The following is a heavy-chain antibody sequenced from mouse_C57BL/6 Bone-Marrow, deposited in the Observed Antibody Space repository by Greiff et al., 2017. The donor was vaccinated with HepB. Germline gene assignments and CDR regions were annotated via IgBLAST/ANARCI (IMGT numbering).Heavy chain of an antibody. V-gene: IGHV5-16*01. CDR2: INYDGSST. J-gene: IGHJ2*01. CDR3: ARGRLPYFDY. D-gene: IGHD2-4*01. CDR1: GFTFSDYY. Sequence: EVKLMESEGGLVQPGSSMKLSCTASGFTFSDYYMAWVRQVPEKGLEWVANINYDGSSTYYLDSLKSRFIISRDNAKNILYLKMSSLKSEDTATYYCARGRLPYFDYWGQGTTLTVAS.